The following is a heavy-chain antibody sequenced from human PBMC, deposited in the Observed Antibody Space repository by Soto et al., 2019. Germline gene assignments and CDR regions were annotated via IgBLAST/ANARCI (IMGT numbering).Heavy chain of an antibody. D-gene: IGHD6-13*01. Sequence: GVSVKVSSKASGYTFTSYYMHWLRQAPGQGLEWMGIINPSGGSTSYAQKFQGRVTMTRDTSTSTVYMELSRVRSEATAVYYCASNPHSSSWPHYMNVWGQGTTVTVSS. CDR3: ASNPHSSSWPHYMNV. V-gene: IGHV1-46*01. CDR1: GYTFTSYY. CDR2: INPSGGST. J-gene: IGHJ6*02.